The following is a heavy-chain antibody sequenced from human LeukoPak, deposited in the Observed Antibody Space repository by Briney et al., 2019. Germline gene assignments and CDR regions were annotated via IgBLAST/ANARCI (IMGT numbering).Heavy chain of an antibody. J-gene: IGHJ6*03. D-gene: IGHD3-10*02. Sequence: GGSLRLSCAASGFTFSSYEMNWVRQAPGKGLEWVSYISSSGCTIYYADSVKGRFTISRDNAKNSLYLQMNSLRAEDTAVYYCAELGITMIGGVWGKGTTVTVSS. CDR2: ISSSGCTI. CDR3: AELGITMIGGV. V-gene: IGHV3-48*03. CDR1: GFTFSSYE.